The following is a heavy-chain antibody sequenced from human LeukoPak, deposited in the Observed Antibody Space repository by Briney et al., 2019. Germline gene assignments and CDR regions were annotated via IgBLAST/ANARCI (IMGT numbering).Heavy chain of an antibody. CDR2: ISSSSSYI. CDR1: GFTFSSYS. D-gene: IGHD6-13*01. V-gene: IGHV3-21*01. CDR3: ARGALAAAGTWFDP. Sequence: GGSLRLSCAASGFTFSSYSMIWVRQAPGKGLEWVSSISSSSSYIYYADSVKGRFTISRDNAKNSLYLQMNSLRAEDTAVYYCARGALAAAGTWFDPWGQGTLVTVSS. J-gene: IGHJ5*02.